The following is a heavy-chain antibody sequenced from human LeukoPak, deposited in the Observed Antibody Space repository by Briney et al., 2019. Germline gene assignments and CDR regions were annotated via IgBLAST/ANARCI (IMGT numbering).Heavy chain of an antibody. CDR2: INPSGGST. J-gene: IGHJ5*02. D-gene: IGHD2-21*02. CDR1: GYTFTSYY. Sequence: ASVKVSCKASGYTFTSYYMHWVRQAPGQGLEWMGIINPSGGSTSYAQKFQGRVTMTRDTSTSTVYMELSSLRSEDTAVYYCARDLAAYCGGDCYSGGGNWFDPWGQGTLVTVSS. CDR3: ARDLAAYCGGDCYSGGGNWFDP. V-gene: IGHV1-46*01.